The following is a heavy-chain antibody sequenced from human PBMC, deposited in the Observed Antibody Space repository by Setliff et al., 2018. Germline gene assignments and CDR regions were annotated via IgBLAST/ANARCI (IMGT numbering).Heavy chain of an antibody. CDR2: IYYSGST. CDR1: GGSISSSSYY. V-gene: IGHV4-39*01. D-gene: IGHD3-10*01. CDR3: ARPGSGNGYYMDV. Sequence: SETLSLTCTVSGGSISSSSYYWGWIRQPPGKGLEWIGSIYYSGSTYYNPSLKSRVTISVDTSKNQFSLKLSSVTAADTAVYYCARPGSGNGYYMDVWGKGTTVTV. J-gene: IGHJ6*03.